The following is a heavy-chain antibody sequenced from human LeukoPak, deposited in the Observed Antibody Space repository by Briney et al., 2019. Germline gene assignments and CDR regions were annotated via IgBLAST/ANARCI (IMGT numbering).Heavy chain of an antibody. CDR3: ARDRSGSYYNDAFDI. V-gene: IGHV4-4*02. CDR1: GGSISSSNW. Sequence: PSGTLSLTCAVSGGSISSSNWWSWVRQPPGKGLEWIGEIYHSGSTNYNPSLKSRVTISVDKSKNQFSLKLSSVTAADTAVYYCARDRSGSYYNDAFDIWGQGTMVTVSS. D-gene: IGHD1-26*01. J-gene: IGHJ3*02. CDR2: IYHSGST.